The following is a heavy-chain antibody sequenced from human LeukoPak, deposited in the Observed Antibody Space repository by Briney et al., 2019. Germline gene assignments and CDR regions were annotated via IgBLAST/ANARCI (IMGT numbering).Heavy chain of an antibody. D-gene: IGHD1-26*01. CDR2: INPNSGGT. J-gene: IGHJ4*02. Sequence: GASVKVSCKTSGYTFTDYYMHWVRQAPGQGLEWMGWINPNSGGTNSAQKFQGRVTMTRDTSITTVYIELSRLRSDDTAVYYCARGAAGRPYYFDYWGQGTLVTVSS. CDR3: ARGAAGRPYYFDY. V-gene: IGHV1-2*02. CDR1: GYTFTDYY.